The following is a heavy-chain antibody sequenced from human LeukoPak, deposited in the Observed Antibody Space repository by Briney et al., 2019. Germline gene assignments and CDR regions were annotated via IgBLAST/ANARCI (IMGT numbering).Heavy chain of an antibody. Sequence: SETLSLTCTVSGYSISSGYYWGWIRQPPGKGLEWIGSIYHSGSTHYNPSLKSRVTVSVDTSKNQFSLKLSSVTAADTAVYYCARAVARGRLYSGYDFDYWGQGTLVTVPS. CDR1: GYSISSGYY. V-gene: IGHV4-38-2*02. CDR2: IYHSGST. CDR3: ARAVARGRLYSGYDFDY. D-gene: IGHD5-12*01. J-gene: IGHJ4*02.